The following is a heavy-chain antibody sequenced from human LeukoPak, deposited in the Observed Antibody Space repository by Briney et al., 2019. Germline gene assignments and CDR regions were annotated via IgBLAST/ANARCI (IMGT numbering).Heavy chain of an antibody. D-gene: IGHD5-24*01. Sequence: GASVKVSCKASGYTFKNYDINWVRQATGQGLEWMGWMNPNSGNTGFAQKFHDRVSMTRDTSINTAYMELTSLRSGDTAVYYCARATPGGLHGYSFDYWGQGSVVTVYS. CDR1: GYTFKNYD. J-gene: IGHJ4*02. V-gene: IGHV1-8*02. CDR2: MNPNSGNT. CDR3: ARATPGGLHGYSFDY.